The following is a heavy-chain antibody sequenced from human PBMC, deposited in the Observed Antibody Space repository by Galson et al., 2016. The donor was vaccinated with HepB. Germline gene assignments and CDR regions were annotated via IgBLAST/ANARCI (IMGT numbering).Heavy chain of an antibody. J-gene: IGHJ4*02. CDR2: IYYSGST. Sequence: TLSLTCTVSGGSLNSGDHYWTWIRQHPAKGLEWIGYIYYSGSTKYNPSLESRATFSVDTSKNQFSLRLSSVTAADTAVYYCARAQTGIFRRADNPADFWGQGTLVTVSS. D-gene: IGHD3-3*01. CDR1: GGSLNSGDHY. V-gene: IGHV4-31*03. CDR3: ARAQTGIFRRADNPADF.